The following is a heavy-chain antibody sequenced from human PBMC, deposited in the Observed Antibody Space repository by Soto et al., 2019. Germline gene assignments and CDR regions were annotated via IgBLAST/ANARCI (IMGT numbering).Heavy chain of an antibody. J-gene: IGHJ4*02. V-gene: IGHV1-69*01. CDR2: IIPIFGTA. CDR1: GGTFSSYA. CDR3: ARDARGAMVRGMAQDY. Sequence: QVQLVQSGAEVKKPGSSVKVSCKASGGTFSSYAISWVRQAPGQGLEWMGGIIPIFGTANYAQKFQGRVTITADESTSTAYMELISLRSEDTAVYYCARDARGAMVRGMAQDYWGQGTLVTVSS. D-gene: IGHD3-10*01.